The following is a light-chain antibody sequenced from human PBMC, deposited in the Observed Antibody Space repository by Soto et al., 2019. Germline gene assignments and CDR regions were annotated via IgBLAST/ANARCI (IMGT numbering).Light chain of an antibody. CDR1: TDDVGSTDS. Sequence: QSALTQPASVSGSPGQSITITCSGTTDDVGSTDSVSWYQHHPGEAPRLVIYEVKNRPSGVPGRFSGSKSVNTASLTISGLQAEDEADYYCRTYTTTGSSIFGGGTKLTVL. J-gene: IGLJ2*01. V-gene: IGLV2-14*01. CDR2: EVK. CDR3: RTYTTTGSSI.